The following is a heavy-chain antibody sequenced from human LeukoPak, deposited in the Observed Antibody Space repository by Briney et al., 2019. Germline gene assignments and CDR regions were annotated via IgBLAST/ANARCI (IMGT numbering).Heavy chain of an antibody. D-gene: IGHD3-10*01. Sequence: ASVKVSCKASGYTFTSYGISWVRQAPGQGLEWMGWINPNSGGTNYAQKFQGRVTMTRDTSISIAYMELSRLRSDDTAVYYCARGSGFGELSRWIFDYWGQGTLVTVSS. CDR3: ARGSGFGELSRWIFDY. J-gene: IGHJ4*02. V-gene: IGHV1-2*02. CDR1: GYTFTSYG. CDR2: INPNSGGT.